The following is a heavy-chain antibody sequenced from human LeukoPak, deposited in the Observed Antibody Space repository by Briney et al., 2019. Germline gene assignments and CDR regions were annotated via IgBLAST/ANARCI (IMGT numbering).Heavy chain of an antibody. CDR1: GGSIGSYY. J-gene: IGHJ4*02. CDR3: ARGVFYYDTSGRWYYFDY. V-gene: IGHV4-4*07. CDR2: IYTSGGT. D-gene: IGHD3-22*01. Sequence: SETLSLTCTVSGGSIGSYYWSWIRQPAGKGLEWIGRIYTSGGTVYNPSLKSRVTMSVDTSKNQFSLKLSSVTAADTAVYYCARGVFYYDTSGRWYYFDYWGQGTLVAVSS.